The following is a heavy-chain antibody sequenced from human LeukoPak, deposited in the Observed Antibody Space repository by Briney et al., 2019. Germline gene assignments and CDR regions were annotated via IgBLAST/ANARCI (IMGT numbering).Heavy chain of an antibody. Sequence: SVKVSCKASGGTFSSYAISWVRQAPGQGLEWMGRIIPILGIANYAQKFQGRVTITADKSTSTAYMELSSLRSEDTAVYYCARVRIVVVPAARYYYYGMDVWGQGTTVTVSS. CDR2: IIPILGIA. J-gene: IGHJ6*02. D-gene: IGHD2-2*01. V-gene: IGHV1-69*04. CDR3: ARVRIVVVPAARYYYYGMDV. CDR1: GGTFSSYA.